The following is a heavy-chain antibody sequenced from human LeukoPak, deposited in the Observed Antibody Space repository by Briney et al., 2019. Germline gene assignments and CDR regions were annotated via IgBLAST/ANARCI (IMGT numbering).Heavy chain of an antibody. J-gene: IGHJ4*02. CDR1: GGSIRGYY. CDR3: ARDLVYCSGWDDY. V-gene: IGHV4-59*01. Sequence: PSETLSLTCTVSGGSIRGYYWSWIRQPPEKGLEWIGYIYYSGSTNYNPSLKSRVTISVDTSKNQFSLKLTSVTAADTAVYYCARDLVYCSGWDDYWGQGTLVTVSS. CDR2: IYYSGST. D-gene: IGHD6-19*01.